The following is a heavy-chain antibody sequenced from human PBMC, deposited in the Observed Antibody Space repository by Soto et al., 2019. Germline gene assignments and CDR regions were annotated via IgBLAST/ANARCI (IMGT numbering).Heavy chain of an antibody. J-gene: IGHJ4*02. CDR2: INPNGGST. V-gene: IGHV1-46*01. Sequence: ASVKVSCKASGYTFATYYMQWVRQAPGQGLEWLGIINPNGGSTTYAQKFQGRVTMTRDTSTSTVYLELSSLRSEDTAVYYCARAGYCSGGTCFHGNCDYWGQGTLVTVSS. CDR3: ARAGYCSGGTCFHGNCDY. CDR1: GYTFATYY. D-gene: IGHD2-15*01.